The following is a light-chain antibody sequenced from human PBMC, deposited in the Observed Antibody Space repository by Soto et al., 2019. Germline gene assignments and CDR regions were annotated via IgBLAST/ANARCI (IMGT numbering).Light chain of an antibody. V-gene: IGLV1-40*01. CDR2: ANT. Sequence: QSVLTQPPSVSGAPVQRVTISCTGSISNSGTTYDVHWYQQLPGTAPKLLIYANTHRPSVVPDRFSGSKSCTSASLAITGLQAEDEADYFCQSYDSSLSGYVFGPGTKLTVL. CDR3: QSYDSSLSGYV. J-gene: IGLJ1*01. CDR1: ISNSGTTYD.